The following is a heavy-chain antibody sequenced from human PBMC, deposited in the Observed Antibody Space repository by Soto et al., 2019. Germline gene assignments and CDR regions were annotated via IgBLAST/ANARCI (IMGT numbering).Heavy chain of an antibody. CDR3: AREFYYSGFFNY. V-gene: IGHV4-59*01. Sequence: LETLSLTCTVSGGSISNYYWSWIRQPPGKGLEWIGYIHYTGSTNYNPSLKSRITMSADTSKNQVSLKLSSVTAADTAVYFCAREFYYSGFFNYWGQGALVTISS. CDR2: IHYTGST. D-gene: IGHD1-26*01. J-gene: IGHJ4*02. CDR1: GGSISNYY.